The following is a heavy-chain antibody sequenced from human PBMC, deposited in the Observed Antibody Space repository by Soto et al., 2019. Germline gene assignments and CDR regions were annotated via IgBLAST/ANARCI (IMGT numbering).Heavy chain of an antibody. J-gene: IGHJ4*02. CDR1: GITFSNAY. Sequence: EVQLVESGGGLVKPGGSLRLSCAASGITFSNAYMNWVRQAPGKGLEWVGLIKTKSDGETTDYAAPVRGRFDISRDDSKNTLYLQMNSLKTEDTAVYSGVSGWNFAYWGQGTLVTVSS. D-gene: IGHD6-19*01. CDR2: IKTKSDGETT. CDR3: VSGWNFAY. V-gene: IGHV3-15*01.